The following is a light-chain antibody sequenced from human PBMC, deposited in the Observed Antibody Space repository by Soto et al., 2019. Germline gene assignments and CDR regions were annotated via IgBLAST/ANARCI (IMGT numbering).Light chain of an antibody. Sequence: DIQMTQSPSSLSASVEDRVIVTCRVSQSISNHLNWYQQKPGKAPKLLIFAAPSLQSGVPSRFSGSRSGPDFTLTISRLEPEEFALYYCQQYGSSPPSVTFGQGTRLEIK. V-gene: IGKV1-39*01. CDR3: QQYGSSPPSVT. J-gene: IGKJ5*01. CDR2: AAP. CDR1: QSISNH.